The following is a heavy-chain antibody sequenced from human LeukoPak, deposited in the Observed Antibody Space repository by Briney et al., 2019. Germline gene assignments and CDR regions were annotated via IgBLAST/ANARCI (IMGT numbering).Heavy chain of an antibody. CDR1: GGCISSGGYF. J-gene: IGHJ4*02. CDR3: ARGVSSWFVYFDY. CDR2: IYSSGST. D-gene: IGHD6-13*01. V-gene: IGHV4-31*03. Sequence: PSETLSLTCTVSGGCISSGGYFWHWLRQLPGTGLEWIGYIYSSGSTYNPSLKSRVIISLDTSKNQFSLKLNSVTAADTAVYYCARGVSSWFVYFDYWGQGTLVTVSS.